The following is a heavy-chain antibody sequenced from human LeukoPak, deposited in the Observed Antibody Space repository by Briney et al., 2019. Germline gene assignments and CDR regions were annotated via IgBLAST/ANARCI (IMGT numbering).Heavy chain of an antibody. CDR1: GGSFSGYY. Sequence: SETLSLTRAVYGGSFSGYYWSWIRQPPGKGLEWIGEINHSGSTNYNPSLKSRVTISVDTSKNQFSLKLSSVTAADTAVYYCARENGGPQDPIMTTVTTSAFDIWGQGTMVTVSS. J-gene: IGHJ3*02. CDR2: INHSGST. V-gene: IGHV4-34*01. CDR3: ARENGGPQDPIMTTVTTSAFDI. D-gene: IGHD4-17*01.